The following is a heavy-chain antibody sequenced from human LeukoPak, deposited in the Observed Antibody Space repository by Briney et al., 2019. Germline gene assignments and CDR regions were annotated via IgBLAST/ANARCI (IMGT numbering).Heavy chain of an antibody. D-gene: IGHD1-26*01. CDR2: MNPNSGHT. V-gene: IGHV1-8*01. J-gene: IGHJ3*02. CDR3: ARAPRYYQDAFDI. CDR1: GYTFTSYD. Sequence: ASVKVSCKASGYTFTSYDINWVRQAPGQGLEWMGWMNPNSGHTGYAHKFQGRVTMTRDTSIGTAYMELSSLRFEDTAVYYCARAPRYYQDAFDIWGQGTMVTVSS.